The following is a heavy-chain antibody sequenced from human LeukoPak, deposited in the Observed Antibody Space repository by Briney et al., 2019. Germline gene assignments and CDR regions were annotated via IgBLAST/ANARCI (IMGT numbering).Heavy chain of an antibody. Sequence: SETLSLTCTVYGGSFSGYYWSWIRQPPGEGLEWIGEINHSGSTNYNPSLKSRVTISVDTSKNQFSLKLSSVTAADTAVYYCARRRRGIVGVTPVDYWGQGTLVTVSS. CDR1: GGSFSGYY. J-gene: IGHJ4*02. CDR3: ARRRRGIVGVTPVDY. D-gene: IGHD1-26*01. CDR2: INHSGST. V-gene: IGHV4-34*01.